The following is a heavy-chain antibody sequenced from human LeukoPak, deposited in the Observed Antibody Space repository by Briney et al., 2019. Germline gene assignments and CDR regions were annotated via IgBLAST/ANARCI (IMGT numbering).Heavy chain of an antibody. V-gene: IGHV4-59*01. CDR1: GGSISSYY. J-gene: IGHJ6*02. CDR2: IYYSGST. D-gene: IGHD6-13*01. CDR3: ARDKVYSSSWYASVPYYYGMDV. Sequence: SETLSLTCTVSGGSISSYYWSWIRQPPGKGLEWIGYIYYSGSTNYNPSLKSRVTIPVDTSKNQFSLKLSSVTAADTAVYYCARDKVYSSSWYASVPYYYGMDVWGQGTTVTVSS.